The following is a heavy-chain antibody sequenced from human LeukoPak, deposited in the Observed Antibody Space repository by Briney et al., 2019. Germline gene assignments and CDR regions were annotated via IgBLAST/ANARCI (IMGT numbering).Heavy chain of an antibody. D-gene: IGHD5-24*01. J-gene: IGHJ4*02. CDR2: TVGGGDPT. Sequence: GGTLRLSCAASGFTVSSNYMSWVRQAPGKGLEWVSATVGGGDPTHYADSVRGRLTISRDNSKNTLNLQMNSLRAEDTAVYYCARSRDGYNILDYWGQGTLVTVSS. CDR3: ARSRDGYNILDY. CDR1: GFTVSSNY. V-gene: IGHV3-23*01.